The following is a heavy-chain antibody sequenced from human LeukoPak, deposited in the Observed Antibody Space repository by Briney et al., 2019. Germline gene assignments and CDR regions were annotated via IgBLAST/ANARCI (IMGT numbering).Heavy chain of an antibody. CDR1: GFSFSSHA. CDR2: ISGSGGYT. CDR3: ANGYCSGGSCYYYYMDV. V-gene: IGHV3-23*01. Sequence: GGSLRLSCAASGFSFSSHAMSWVRQAPGKGREWVSAISGSGGYTYYADTVKGRFTISRDNSKNTLYLQMNSLRAEDTAVYYCANGYCSGGSCYYYYMDVWGKGTTVTGSS. D-gene: IGHD2-15*01. J-gene: IGHJ6*03.